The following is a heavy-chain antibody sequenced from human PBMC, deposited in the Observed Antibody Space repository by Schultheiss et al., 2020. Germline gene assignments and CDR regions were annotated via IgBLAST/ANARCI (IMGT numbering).Heavy chain of an antibody. V-gene: IGHV3-23*01. D-gene: IGHD5-12*01. J-gene: IGHJ6*02. Sequence: GESLKISCAASGFTFSSYAMSWVRQAPGKGLEWVSAISGSGGSTYYADSVKGRFTISIDNSKNTLYLQMNSLRAEDTAVYYCASLNSGYDYYYYYGMDVWGQGTTVTVSS. CDR2: ISGSGGST. CDR1: GFTFSSYA. CDR3: ASLNSGYDYYYYYGMDV.